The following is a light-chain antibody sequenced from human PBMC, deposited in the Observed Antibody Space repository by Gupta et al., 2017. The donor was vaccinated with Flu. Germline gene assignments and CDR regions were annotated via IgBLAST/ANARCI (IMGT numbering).Light chain of an antibody. V-gene: IGKV3-15*01. J-gene: IGKJ4*02. CDR1: RRVRTN. CDR3: QQYNNCSSGT. CDR2: GSG. Sequence: ASLLVLPAEGATLACGASRRVRTNVSLDRQKPGQAPRLRIYGSGTTTTDVRARVRCSGSGTEFTLTISSLQSEHVAVDYCQQYNNCSSGTFGGGTKVEIK.